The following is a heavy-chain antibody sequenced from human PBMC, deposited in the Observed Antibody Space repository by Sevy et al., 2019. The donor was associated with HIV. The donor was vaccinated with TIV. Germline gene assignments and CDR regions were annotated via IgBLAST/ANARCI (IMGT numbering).Heavy chain of an antibody. CDR1: GFSFSKYW. D-gene: IGHD3-9*01. CDR3: ARDPDILSGYPSHYFDY. Sequence: GGSLRLSCAASGFSFSKYWMSWVRQAPGNGLEWVANIKEDGGQKNYLESVKGRFTISRDNAKNLLYLQMNNLRADDTAVYYCARDPDILSGYPSHYFDYSGQGTMVTVSS. J-gene: IGHJ4*02. V-gene: IGHV3-7*01. CDR2: IKEDGGQK.